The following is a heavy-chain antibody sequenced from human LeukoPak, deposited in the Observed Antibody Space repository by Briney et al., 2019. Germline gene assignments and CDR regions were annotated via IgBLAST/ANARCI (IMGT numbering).Heavy chain of an antibody. D-gene: IGHD5-18*01. V-gene: IGHV3-21*01. CDR3: GRGDVDTIDY. J-gene: IGHJ4*02. CDR1: GFTFSSYS. Sequence: GGSLRLSCAASGFTFSSYSMNWVRQAPGKGLEWVSSISSSSGYIYYADSVKGRFTISRDNAKNSLYLQMNSLRAEDTAVYYCGRGDVDTIDYWGQGTPVTVSS. CDR2: ISSSSGYI.